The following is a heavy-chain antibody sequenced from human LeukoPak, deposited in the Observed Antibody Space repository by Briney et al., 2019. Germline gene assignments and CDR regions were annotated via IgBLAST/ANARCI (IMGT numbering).Heavy chain of an antibody. CDR3: ARVLYDILSSGTYYFDY. CDR2: IKQDGSEK. V-gene: IGHV3-7*01. CDR1: GSTFGSYW. D-gene: IGHD3-9*01. J-gene: IGHJ4*02. Sequence: PGGSLRLSGAASGSTFGSYWMSWVRQAPGKGREWVAKIKQDGSEKYYVDSVKGRFTISRDNAKNSLYLQMNSLRAEDTAVYYCARVLYDILSSGTYYFDYWGQGTLVTVSS.